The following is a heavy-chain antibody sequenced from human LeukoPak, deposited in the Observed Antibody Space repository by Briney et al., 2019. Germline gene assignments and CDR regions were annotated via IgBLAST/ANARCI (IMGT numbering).Heavy chain of an antibody. V-gene: IGHV4-59*08. CDR2: ILYSGST. D-gene: IGHD3-3*01. J-gene: IGHJ5*02. Sequence: SETLSHTCTVSGGSIRSYFWSWIRQPPGKGLEWIGYILYSGSTNYSPSLKSRITISVDTPKKELSLKLTSVTAADTAVYYCASQYDFWSFDPWGQGTLVTVSS. CDR1: GGSIRSYF. CDR3: ASQYDFWSFDP.